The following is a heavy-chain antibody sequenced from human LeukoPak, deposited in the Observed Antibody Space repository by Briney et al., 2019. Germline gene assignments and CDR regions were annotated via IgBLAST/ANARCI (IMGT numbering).Heavy chain of an antibody. CDR3: ASSSSGWVVLVY. D-gene: IGHD6-19*01. V-gene: IGHV4-38-2*01. J-gene: IGHJ4*02. CDR2: IYHSGST. CDR1: GYSISSGYY. Sequence: SETLSLTCAVSGYSISSGYYWGCIRQPPGKGLEWFGSIYHSGSTYHNPSLKSRVTISVDTSKNQFSLKLSSETAAGTAVYYCASSSSGWVVLVYWGQGTLVTVSS.